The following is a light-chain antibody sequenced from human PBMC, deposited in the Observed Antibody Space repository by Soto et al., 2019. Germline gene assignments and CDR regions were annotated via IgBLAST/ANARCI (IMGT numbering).Light chain of an antibody. CDR3: AAWDDSLSGVV. CDR2: RNN. V-gene: IGLV1-47*01. Sequence: QSVLTQPPSASGTPGQRVTISCSGSSSNIGRNYVYWYQQLPGTAPKLLIYRNNQRTSGVPDRFSGSKSGTSASLAISGLRSEDEADYYCAAWDDSLSGVVFGGGTKLTVL. J-gene: IGLJ3*02. CDR1: SSNIGRNY.